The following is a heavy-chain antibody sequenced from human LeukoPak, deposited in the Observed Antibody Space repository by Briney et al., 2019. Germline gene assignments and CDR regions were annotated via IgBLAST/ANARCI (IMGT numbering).Heavy chain of an antibody. CDR1: GFTFSRYG. CDR3: ARDSNYYDSFDY. Sequence: GGSLRLSCAASGFTFSRYGMHWVRQAPGKGLEWVAVIWYDGSNKYYADSVKGRFTISRDNSKNTLYLQMNSLRAEDTAVYYCARDSNYYDSFDYWGQGTLVTVSS. CDR2: IWYDGSNK. J-gene: IGHJ4*02. V-gene: IGHV3-33*01. D-gene: IGHD3-22*01.